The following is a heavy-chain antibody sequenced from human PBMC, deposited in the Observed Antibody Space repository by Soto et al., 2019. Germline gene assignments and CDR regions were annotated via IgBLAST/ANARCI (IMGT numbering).Heavy chain of an antibody. CDR1: GYTFTSYG. CDR2: ISAYNGNT. Sequence: GASVKVSCKASGYTFTSYGISWVRQAPGQGLEWMGWISAYNGNTNYAQKLQGRVTMTTDTSTSTAYMELRSLRSDDTAVYYCAREIAYCGGDCYSYAFDTRAQRTTLPVSS. D-gene: IGHD2-21*02. J-gene: IGHJ3*02. CDR3: AREIAYCGGDCYSYAFDT. V-gene: IGHV1-18*01.